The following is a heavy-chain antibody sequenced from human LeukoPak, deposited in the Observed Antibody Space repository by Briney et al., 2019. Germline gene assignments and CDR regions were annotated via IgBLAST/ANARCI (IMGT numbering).Heavy chain of an antibody. D-gene: IGHD6-13*01. CDR2: ISAYNGNT. Sequence: ASVKVSCKASGYTFTSYGISWVRQAPGQGLEWMGWISAYNGNTNYAQKLQGRVTMTTDTSTSTAYMELRSLRSDDTAVYYCARGPEPRSSSWSYYYYYGMDVWGQGTTVIVSS. CDR1: GYTFTSYG. V-gene: IGHV1-18*01. CDR3: ARGPEPRSSSWSYYYYYGMDV. J-gene: IGHJ6*02.